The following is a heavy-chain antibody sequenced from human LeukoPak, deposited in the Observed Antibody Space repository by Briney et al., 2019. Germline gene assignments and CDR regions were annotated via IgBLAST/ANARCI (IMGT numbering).Heavy chain of an antibody. Sequence: PGGSLRLSCAASGFTFSSYGMHWVRQAPGKGLEWVAVIWYDGSNKYYADSVKGRFTISRDNSKNTLYLQMNSLRAEDTAVYYCARATDYGSGSSPFDYWGQGTLVTVSS. J-gene: IGHJ4*02. CDR1: GFTFSSYG. V-gene: IGHV3-33*01. CDR3: ARATDYGSGSSPFDY. CDR2: IWYDGSNK. D-gene: IGHD3-10*01.